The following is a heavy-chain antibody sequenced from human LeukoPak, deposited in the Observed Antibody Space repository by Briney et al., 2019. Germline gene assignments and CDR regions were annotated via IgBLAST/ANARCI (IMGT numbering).Heavy chain of an antibody. CDR2: INHSGST. Sequence: SETLSLTCAVYGGSFSGYYWSWIRQPPGKGLEWIGEINHSGSTNYNPSLKSRVTISVDTSKNQFSLKLSSVTAADTAVYYCARVPGYQLLINHYFDYWGQGTLVTVSS. CDR1: GGSFSGYY. V-gene: IGHV4-34*01. J-gene: IGHJ4*02. CDR3: ARVPGYQLLINHYFDY. D-gene: IGHD2-2*01.